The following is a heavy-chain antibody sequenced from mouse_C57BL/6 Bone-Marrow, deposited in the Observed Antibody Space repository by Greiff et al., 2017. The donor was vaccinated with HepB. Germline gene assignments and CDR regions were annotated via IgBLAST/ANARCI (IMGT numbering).Heavy chain of an antibody. CDR1: GYSFTGYY. J-gene: IGHJ2*01. Sequence: EVQRVESGPELVKPGASVKISCKASGYSFTGYYMNWVKQSPEKSLEWIGEINPSTGGTTYNQKFKAKATLTVDKSSSTAYMQLKSLTSEDSAVYYCARPFYDYWGQGTTLTVSS. CDR2: INPSTGGT. V-gene: IGHV1-42*01. D-gene: IGHD2-1*01. CDR3: ARPFYDY.